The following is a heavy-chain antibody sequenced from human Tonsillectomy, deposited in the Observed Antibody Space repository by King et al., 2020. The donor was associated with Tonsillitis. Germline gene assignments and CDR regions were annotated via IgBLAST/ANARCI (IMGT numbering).Heavy chain of an antibody. CDR3: ARSQGYYDSSGYYLIRPHGFDM. J-gene: IGHJ3*02. CDR1: GYTFTSYG. D-gene: IGHD3-22*01. CDR2: ISGYNGNT. V-gene: IGHV1-18*04. Sequence: VQLVESGAEVKKPGASVKVSCKASGYTFTSYGINWVRQAPGQGLEWMGWISGYNGNTNYAQKLQGRVTMTTDTSTITAYMELRSLRSDDTAVYYCARSQGYYDSSGYYLIRPHGFDMWGQGTMVTVSS.